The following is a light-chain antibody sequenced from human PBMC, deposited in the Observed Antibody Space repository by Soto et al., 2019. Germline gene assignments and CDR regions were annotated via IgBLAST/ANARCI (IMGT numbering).Light chain of an antibody. J-gene: IGKJ3*01. CDR2: DAS. V-gene: IGKV3-11*01. Sequence: EIVLTQSQATMSLSPGERATLSCRASQSVNNYLAWYQQRPGQAPRLLIYDASNRATGIPARFSGSGSGTDFTLTISSLEPEDFAVYYCQHRNNRPFSFGPGTKVDIK. CDR1: QSVNNY. CDR3: QHRNNRPFS.